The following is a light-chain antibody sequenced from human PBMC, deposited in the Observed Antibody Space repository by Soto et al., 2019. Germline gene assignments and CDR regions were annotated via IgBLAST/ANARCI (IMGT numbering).Light chain of an antibody. J-gene: IGKJ5*01. CDR1: QSVNTN. CDR2: VAS. V-gene: IGKV3-15*01. Sequence: IVMTQSPATLSVSPGKRATLSCRASQSVNTNLAWYQQRPGQAPRLLIYVASTRAAGVPARFSGSGSGTDFTLTIRRLEPEDFAVYYCKQLGTSPLTFGQGTRLEIK. CDR3: KQLGTSPLT.